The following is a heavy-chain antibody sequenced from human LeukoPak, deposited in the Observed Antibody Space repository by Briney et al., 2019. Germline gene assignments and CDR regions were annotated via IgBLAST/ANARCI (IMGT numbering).Heavy chain of an antibody. V-gene: IGHV3-48*02. CDR3: ARRLGTTMLDY. CDR1: GFTFSTYS. Sequence: AGGSLRLSCAASGFTFSTYSMNWVRQAPGKGLEWVASISGSSTTIYYADSVKGRFTISRDNVKASLYLQVISLRDEDTAVYYCARRLGTTMLDYWGQGTLVTVSS. J-gene: IGHJ4*02. CDR2: ISGSSTTI. D-gene: IGHD1-26*01.